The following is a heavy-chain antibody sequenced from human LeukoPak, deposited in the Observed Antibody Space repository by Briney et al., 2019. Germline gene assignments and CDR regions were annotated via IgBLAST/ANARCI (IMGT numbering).Heavy chain of an antibody. V-gene: IGHV1-69*13. CDR2: VTPIFGTA. CDR1: GGTFSSYA. J-gene: IGHJ4*02. Sequence: SVKVSCKASGGTFSSYAISWVRQAPGQGLEWMGGVTPIFGTANFAQRFQGRVSITADESTSTAFMELSSLRSEDTAVYYCAREWGLESSGFYYAYWGQGTLVTVSS. CDR3: AREWGLESSGFYYAY. D-gene: IGHD3-22*01.